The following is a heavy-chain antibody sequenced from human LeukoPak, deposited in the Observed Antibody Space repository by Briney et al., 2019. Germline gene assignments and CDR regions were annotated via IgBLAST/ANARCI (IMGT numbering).Heavy chain of an antibody. D-gene: IGHD3-10*01. CDR1: GFTFSDYY. CDR2: ISRTTRYI. CDR3: ARDVNYYGSGSYYNVWVYYYYYYYMDV. Sequence: GGSLRLSCAASGFTFSDYYMNWVRQAPGKGLEWVSSISRTTRYIYYADSVKGRFTISRDNAKNTLYLQMNSLRAEDTAVYYCARDVNYYGSGSYYNVWVYYYYYYYMDVWGKGTTVTISS. V-gene: IGHV3-21*01. J-gene: IGHJ6*03.